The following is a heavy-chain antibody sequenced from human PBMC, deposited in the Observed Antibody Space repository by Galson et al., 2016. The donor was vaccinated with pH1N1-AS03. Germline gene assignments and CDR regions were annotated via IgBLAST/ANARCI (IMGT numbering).Heavy chain of an antibody. J-gene: IGHJ4*02. D-gene: IGHD5-24*01. CDR3: ARVDSSTYSDGWVPFDY. CDR1: GLSVAKNY. V-gene: IGHV3-53*01. CDR2: TYTGGDT. Sequence: SLRLSCAVSGLSVAKNYMSWVRQAPGKGLEWVSSTYTGGDTLYTDSVRGRFTISRDDSKNTLYLQMNSLRAADTAMYYCARVDSSTYSDGWVPFDYWGQGTLVTVSS.